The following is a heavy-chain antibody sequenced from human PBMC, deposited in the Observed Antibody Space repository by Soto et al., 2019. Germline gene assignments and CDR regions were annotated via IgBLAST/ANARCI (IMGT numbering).Heavy chain of an antibody. D-gene: IGHD5-18*01. CDR1: GCSISSSSYY. V-gene: IGHV4-39*01. J-gene: IGHJ5*02. CDR2: IYDSGST. Sequence: QLQLQESGPGLVKPSETLSLTCTVSGCSISSSSYYWGWIRQPPGKGLELIGSIYDSGSTYYNPSLKSRGTISVDTSKNQFSLKLSSVTAADTAVYYCARHLVDTAMAPRGFDPWGQGTLVTVSS. CDR3: ARHLVDTAMAPRGFDP.